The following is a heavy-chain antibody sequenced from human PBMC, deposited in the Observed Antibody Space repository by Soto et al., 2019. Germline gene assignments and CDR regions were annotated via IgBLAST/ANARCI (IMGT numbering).Heavy chain of an antibody. V-gene: IGHV3-11*01. CDR3: ARGPYEYVWGSDPPHLDY. Sequence: QVQLVESGGGLVKPGGSLRLSCAASGFSFSDYYMSWIRQAPGKGLEWVADISSSGSTIYYADSVKGRFTISRDNANKSLYLQMNSLRAEDTAVYYCARGPYEYVWGSDPPHLDYWGQGTLVTVSS. D-gene: IGHD3-16*02. CDR2: ISSSGSTI. CDR1: GFSFSDYY. J-gene: IGHJ4*02.